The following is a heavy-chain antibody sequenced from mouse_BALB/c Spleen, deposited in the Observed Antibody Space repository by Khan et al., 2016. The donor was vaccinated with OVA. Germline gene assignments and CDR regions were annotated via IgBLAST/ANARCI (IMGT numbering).Heavy chain of an antibody. CDR2: ISSGGSYT. CDR1: GFTFSTFG. CDR3: TRLVYYYNSGGFAY. J-gene: IGHJ3*01. D-gene: IGHD1-1*01. Sequence: EVELVESGGDLVKPGGSLKLSCAASGFTFSTFGMSWVRQTPDKRLEWVATISSGGSYTYYPDNVKGRFIISRDNAKNTLHLQMSSLKSEDTAMYYCTRLVYYYNSGGFAYWGQGTLVTVSA. V-gene: IGHV5-6*01.